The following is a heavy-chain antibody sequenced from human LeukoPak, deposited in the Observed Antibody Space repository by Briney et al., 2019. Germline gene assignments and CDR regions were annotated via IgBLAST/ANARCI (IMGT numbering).Heavy chain of an antibody. CDR1: GFTFSSYG. CDR3: ARDTYYYDSSGYLASYYFDY. D-gene: IGHD3-22*01. CDR2: IRYDGSNK. Sequence: GSLSLSCAASGFTFSSYGMHWVRQAPGKGLEWVAFIRYDGSNKYYADSVKGRFTISRDNSKNTLYLQMNSLRAEDTAVYYCARDTYYYDSSGYLASYYFDYWGQGTLVTVSS. J-gene: IGHJ4*02. V-gene: IGHV3-30*02.